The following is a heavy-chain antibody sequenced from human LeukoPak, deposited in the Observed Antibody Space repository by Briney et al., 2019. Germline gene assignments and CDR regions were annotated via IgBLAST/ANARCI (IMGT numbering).Heavy chain of an antibody. V-gene: IGHV1-2*02. CDR1: GYTFTGYY. J-gene: IGHJ5*02. D-gene: IGHD3-9*01. Sequence: ASVKVSCKASGYTFTGYYMHWVRQAPGQGLEWMGWINPNSGGTNYAQKFQGRVTMTRDTSISTAYMELSRLRSDDTAVYYCARDRYYDILTGYYNRNWFDPWGQGTLVTVSS. CDR3: ARDRYYDILTGYYNRNWFDP. CDR2: INPNSGGT.